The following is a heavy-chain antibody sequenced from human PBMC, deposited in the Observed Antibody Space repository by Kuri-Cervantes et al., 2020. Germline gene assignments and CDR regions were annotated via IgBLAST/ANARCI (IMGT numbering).Heavy chain of an antibody. J-gene: IGHJ4*02. CDR2: IIPIFGTA. Sequence: SVKVSCKASGYTFTSYDINWVRQAPGQGLEWMGGIIPIFGTANYAQKFQGRVTITADESTSTAYMELSSLRSEDTAVYYCARGYAIAVAGSTPDYWGQGTLVTVSS. V-gene: IGHV1-69*13. D-gene: IGHD6-19*01. CDR1: GYTFTSYD. CDR3: ARGYAIAVAGSTPDY.